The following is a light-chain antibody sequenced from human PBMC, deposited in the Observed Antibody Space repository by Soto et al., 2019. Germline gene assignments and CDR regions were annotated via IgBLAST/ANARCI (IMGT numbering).Light chain of an antibody. CDR1: QGISSY. CDR3: QQYYSYPLT. J-gene: IGKJ4*01. V-gene: IGKV1-8*01. Sequence: ASRMTTFSCSFCASTSDIFTITYXASQGISSYLAWYQQKPGKAPKLLIYAASTLQSGVPSRFSGSGSGTDFTLTISCLQSEDFATEYCQQYYSYPLTFGGGTKVDIK. CDR2: AAS.